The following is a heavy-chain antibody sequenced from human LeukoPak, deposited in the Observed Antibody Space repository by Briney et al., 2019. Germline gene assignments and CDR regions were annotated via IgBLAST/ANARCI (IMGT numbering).Heavy chain of an antibody. D-gene: IGHD3-16*02. J-gene: IGHJ4*02. V-gene: IGHV3-30*18. Sequence: GGSLRLSCAASGFSFSSYGMHWVRQAPGKGLEWVAVISYDGDNKYYADSVNGRFTISRDNSKNTLSLQMDSLRAEDTAVYYCAKDIRVWGSYRYPCLDYWGQGTLVTVSA. CDR3: AKDIRVWGSYRYPCLDY. CDR1: GFSFSSYG. CDR2: ISYDGDNK.